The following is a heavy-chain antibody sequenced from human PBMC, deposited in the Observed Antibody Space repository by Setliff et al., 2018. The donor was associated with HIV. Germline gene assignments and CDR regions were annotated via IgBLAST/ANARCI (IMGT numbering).Heavy chain of an antibody. CDR2: ISYGSSSYT. D-gene: IGHD5-18*01. J-gene: IGHJ4*02. V-gene: IGHV3-21*01. CDR3: VGQFDYTAIATLPH. Sequence: GGSLRLSCVASGVTFSSAQMNWVRQAPGKGLEWVSYISYGSSSYTYYADSVKGRFTISRDNTKNSGYLKMNSLRAEDTAVYYCVGQFDYTAIATLPHWGLGTLVTSSS. CDR1: GVTFSSAQ.